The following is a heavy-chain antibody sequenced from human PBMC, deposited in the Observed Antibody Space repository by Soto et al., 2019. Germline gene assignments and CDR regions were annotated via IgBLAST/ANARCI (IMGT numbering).Heavy chain of an antibody. D-gene: IGHD6-13*01. J-gene: IGHJ6*02. CDR2: IIPIFGTA. CDR1: GGTFSSYA. Sequence: SVEVSCKASGGTFSSYASSWARQAPGQGLEWMGGIIPIFGTANYAQKFQGRITITADESTSTAYMELSSLRSEDTAVYYCARAGGSPPLGRSSWYWDYYCYGMDVWGQGTTVTVSS. CDR3: ARAGGSPPLGRSSWYWDYYCYGMDV. V-gene: IGHV1-69*13.